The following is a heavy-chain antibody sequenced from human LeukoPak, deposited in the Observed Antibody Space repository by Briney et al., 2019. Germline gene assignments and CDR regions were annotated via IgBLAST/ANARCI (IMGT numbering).Heavy chain of an antibody. D-gene: IGHD3-16*01. CDR3: ARQWGITYPNWFDP. CDR2: IYYSGST. J-gene: IGHJ5*02. Sequence: PSETLSLTCTVSGGSISSSSYYWSWIRQPPGKGLEWIGYIYYSGSTNYNPSLKSRVTISVDTSKNQFSLKLSSVTAADTAVYYCARQWGITYPNWFDPWGQGTLVTVSS. CDR1: GGSISSSSYY. V-gene: IGHV4-61*05.